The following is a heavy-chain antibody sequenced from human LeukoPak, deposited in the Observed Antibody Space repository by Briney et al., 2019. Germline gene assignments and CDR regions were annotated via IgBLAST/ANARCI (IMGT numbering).Heavy chain of an antibody. CDR1: GGSFSGYY. J-gene: IGHJ4*02. V-gene: IGHV4-34*01. CDR2: INHSGST. D-gene: IGHD3-10*01. CDR3: ARGLNYGSGSYYIGSRYYFDY. Sequence: PSETLSLTCAVYGGSFSGYYWSWIRQPPGKGLEWIGEINHSGSTNYNPSLKSRVTISVDTPKSQFSLKLSSVTAADTAVYYCARGLNYGSGSYYIGSRYYFDYWGQGTLVTVSS.